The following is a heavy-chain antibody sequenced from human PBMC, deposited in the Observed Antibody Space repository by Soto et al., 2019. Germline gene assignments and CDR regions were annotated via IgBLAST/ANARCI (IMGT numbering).Heavy chain of an antibody. CDR1: GFTFSSYA. CDR3: AKDGSMITFGGVVVGGPFDY. J-gene: IGHJ4*02. V-gene: IGHV3-23*01. D-gene: IGHD3-16*02. Sequence: GGSLRLPCAASGFTFSSYAMSWVRQAPGKGLEWVSAISGSGGSTYYADSVKGRFTISRDNSKNTLYLQMNSLRAEDTAVYYCAKDGSMITFGGVVVGGPFDYWGQGTLVTVS. CDR2: ISGSGGST.